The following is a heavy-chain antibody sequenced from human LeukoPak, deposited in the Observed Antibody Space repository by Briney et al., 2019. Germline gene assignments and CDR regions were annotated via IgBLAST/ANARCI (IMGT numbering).Heavy chain of an antibody. CDR2: ISGSGGST. D-gene: IGHD2-2*01. V-gene: IGHV3-23*01. J-gene: IGHJ3*02. CDR3: AGDCSSTSCRKGAFDI. CDR1: GFTFSSYA. Sequence: PGGSLRLSCAASGFTFSSYAMSWVRQAPGKGLEWVSAISGSGGSTYYADSVKGRFTISRDNSKNTLYLQMNSLRAEDTAVYYCAGDCSSTSCRKGAFDIWGQGTMVTVSS.